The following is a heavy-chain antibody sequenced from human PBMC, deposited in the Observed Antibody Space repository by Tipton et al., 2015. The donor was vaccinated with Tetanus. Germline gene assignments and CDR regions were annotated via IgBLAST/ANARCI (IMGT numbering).Heavy chain of an antibody. CDR2: IYYSGST. CDR1: GGSVSSGSYY. CDR3: AKDEGRAEMATISFDY. V-gene: IGHV4-61*01. D-gene: IGHD5-24*01. J-gene: IGHJ4*02. Sequence: LRLSCTVSGGSVSSGSYYWSWIRQPPGKGLEWIGYIYYSGSTNYNPSLKSRVTISVDTAKNQFSLKLSSVTAADTAVYYCAKDEGRAEMATISFDYWGQGTLVTVSS.